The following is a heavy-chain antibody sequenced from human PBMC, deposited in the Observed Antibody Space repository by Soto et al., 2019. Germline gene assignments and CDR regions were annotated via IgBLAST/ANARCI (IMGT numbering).Heavy chain of an antibody. CDR2: INPNSGGT. V-gene: IGHV1-2*04. Sequence: GASVKVSCKASGYTFTGYYMHWVRQAPGQGLEWMGWINPNSGGTNYAQKFQGWVTMTRDTSISTVYMELSRLRSDDTAVYYCARVAAGQTYYYYGMDVWGQGTTVTVSS. D-gene: IGHD6-13*01. CDR3: ARVAAGQTYYYYGMDV. CDR1: GYTFTGYY. J-gene: IGHJ6*02.